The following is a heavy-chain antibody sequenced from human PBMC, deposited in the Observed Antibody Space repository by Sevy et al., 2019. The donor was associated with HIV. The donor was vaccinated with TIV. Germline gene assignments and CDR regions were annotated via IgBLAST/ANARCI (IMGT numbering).Heavy chain of an antibody. V-gene: IGHV3-15*01. CDR3: TTALSGYYGSGKPFDF. CDR2: IKSKTDGGTT. Sequence: GESLKISCAASGFTFSNAWMSWVRQTPGKGLEWVGRIKSKTDGGTTDYAAPVKGRFTISRDDSKNTLFLQMNSLKTEDTAVYYCTTALSGYYGSGKPFDFWGQGTLVTVSS. CDR1: GFTFSNAW. D-gene: IGHD3-10*01. J-gene: IGHJ4*02.